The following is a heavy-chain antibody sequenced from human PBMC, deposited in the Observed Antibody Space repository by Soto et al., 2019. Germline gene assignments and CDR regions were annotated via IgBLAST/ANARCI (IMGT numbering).Heavy chain of an antibody. Sequence: SVKVSCKASGGTFSSYTISWVRQAPGQGLEWMGRIIPILGIANYAQKFQGRVTITADKSTSTAYMELSSLRSEDTAVYYCARSARDGDYRYFDLWGRGTLVTVSS. J-gene: IGHJ2*01. CDR2: IIPILGIA. D-gene: IGHD4-17*01. CDR1: GGTFSSYT. CDR3: ARSARDGDYRYFDL. V-gene: IGHV1-69*02.